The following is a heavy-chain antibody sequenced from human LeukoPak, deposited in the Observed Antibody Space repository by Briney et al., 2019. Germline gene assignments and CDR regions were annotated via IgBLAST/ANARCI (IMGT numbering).Heavy chain of an antibody. D-gene: IGHD5-18*01. CDR1: GGSISSSSYY. CDR3: AGREYYTAMVNY. J-gene: IGHJ4*02. V-gene: IGHV4-39*01. Sequence: SETLSLTCTVSGGSISSSSYYWGWIRQPPGKGLEWIGSIYYSGSTYYNPSLKSRVAISVDTSKNQFSLKLSSVTAADTAVYYCAGREYYTAMVNYWGQGTLVTVSS. CDR2: IYYSGST.